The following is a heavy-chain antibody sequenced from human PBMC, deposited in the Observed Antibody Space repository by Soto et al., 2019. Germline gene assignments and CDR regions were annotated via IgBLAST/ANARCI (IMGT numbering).Heavy chain of an antibody. D-gene: IGHD5-18*01. Sequence: PGGSPRLSCAASGFTFSTYAMTWVRQAPGKGLEWVSTIDNSGGITYYADSVKGRFTISRDNSKNTLYLQMNSLRAEDTAVYYCAKDTFDTAMAKTDFWGRGTLVTVSS. CDR1: GFTFSTYA. CDR2: IDNSGGIT. CDR3: AKDTFDTAMAKTDF. V-gene: IGHV3-23*01. J-gene: IGHJ4*02.